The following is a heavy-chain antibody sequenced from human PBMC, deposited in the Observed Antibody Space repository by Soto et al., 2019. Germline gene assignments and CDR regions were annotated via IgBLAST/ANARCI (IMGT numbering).Heavy chain of an antibody. CDR1: GGSISSGEYY. V-gene: IGHV4-30-4*01. D-gene: IGHD3-16*02. CDR2: IAYSGIT. J-gene: IGHJ4*02. Sequence: TLSLTCTVSGGSISSGEYYWSLILKPQGKGLEWIWYIAYSGITYYNPSLKSRVTISVDTSKNQFSLKLSSVTAADTAVYYSDRAPTWGIYRPIGYWGQGTRVTVSS. CDR3: DRAPTWGIYRPIGY.